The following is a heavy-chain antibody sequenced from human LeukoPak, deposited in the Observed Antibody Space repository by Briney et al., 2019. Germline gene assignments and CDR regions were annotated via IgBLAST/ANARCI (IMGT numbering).Heavy chain of an antibody. CDR1: GGTFSSYA. J-gene: IGHJ2*01. CDR3: ARGGVVVIEDWYFDL. D-gene: IGHD3-22*01. CDR2: IIPILGIA. Sequence: GSSVKVSCKASGGTFSSYAISWVRQAPGQGLEWMGRIIPILGIANYAQKFQGRVTITADKSTSTAYMELSSLRSGDTAVYYCARGGVVVIEDWYFDLWGRGTLVTVSS. V-gene: IGHV1-69*04.